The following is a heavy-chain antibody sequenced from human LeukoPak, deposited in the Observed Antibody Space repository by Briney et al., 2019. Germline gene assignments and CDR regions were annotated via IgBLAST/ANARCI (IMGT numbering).Heavy chain of an antibody. CDR3: ARSPRGQSRGVKSFDY. J-gene: IGHJ4*02. Sequence: SETLSLTCAVYGGSFSGYYWSWIRQPPGKGLEWIGEINHSGSTNCNPSLKSRVTISVDTSKNQFSLKLSSVTAADTAVYYCARSPRGQSRGVKSFDYWGQGTLVTVSS. CDR2: INHSGST. CDR1: GGSFSGYY. D-gene: IGHD3-10*01. V-gene: IGHV4-34*01.